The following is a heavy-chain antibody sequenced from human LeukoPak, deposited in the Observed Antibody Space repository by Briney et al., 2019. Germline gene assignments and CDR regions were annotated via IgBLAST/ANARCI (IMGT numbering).Heavy chain of an antibody. D-gene: IGHD2-15*01. V-gene: IGHV1-46*01. CDR3: ARAPKPYCSGGSCYPFDY. CDR2: INPSGGST. J-gene: IGHJ4*02. CDR1: GYTFTSYY. Sequence: ASVTVSCKASGYTFTSYYMHWVRQAPGQGLEWMGIINPSGGSTSYAQKFQGRVTMTRDTSTSTVYMELSSLRSEDTAVYYCARAPKPYCSGGSCYPFDYWGQGTLVTVSS.